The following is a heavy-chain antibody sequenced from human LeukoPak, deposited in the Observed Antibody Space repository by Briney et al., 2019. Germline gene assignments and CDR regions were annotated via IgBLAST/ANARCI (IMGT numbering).Heavy chain of an antibody. CDR2: IYHSGST. Sequence: SETLSLTCTVSGYSISSGYYWGWIRQPPGKGLEWIGSIYHSGSTYYNPSLKSRVTISVDTSKNQFSLKLSSVTAADTAVYYCARYNWNIPFYFDYWGLGTLVTVSS. V-gene: IGHV4-38-2*02. J-gene: IGHJ4*02. CDR3: ARYNWNIPFYFDY. D-gene: IGHD1/OR15-1a*01. CDR1: GYSISSGYY.